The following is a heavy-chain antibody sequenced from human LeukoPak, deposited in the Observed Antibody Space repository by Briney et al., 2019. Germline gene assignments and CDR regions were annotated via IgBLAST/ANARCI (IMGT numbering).Heavy chain of an antibody. CDR3: ARASGSGNGYSYYMNI. CDR1: GGSIISSSYY. D-gene: IGHD3-10*01. CDR2: IYYSGNT. V-gene: IGHV4-39*07. Sequence: PSETLSLTCTVSGGSIISSSYYWGWIRQPPGKGLEWIGSIYYSGNTDYNPSLKSRVTISVETSKNQFSLTLRSVTAADSAIYYCARASGSGNGYSYYMNIWGKGTTVTVSS. J-gene: IGHJ6*03.